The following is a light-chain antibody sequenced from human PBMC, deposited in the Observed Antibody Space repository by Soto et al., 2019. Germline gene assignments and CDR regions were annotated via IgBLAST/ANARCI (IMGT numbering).Light chain of an antibody. CDR1: QSVSSN. V-gene: IGKV3-15*01. CDR2: GAS. Sequence: EMVMTHSPATLSVSPCERATLSCRASQSVSSNLAWYQQKPGQAPRLLIYGASTRATGIPARFSGSGSGTEFTLTITSLQSEDFAVYYCQQYKKWPWTFGQGTKVDIK. J-gene: IGKJ1*01. CDR3: QQYKKWPWT.